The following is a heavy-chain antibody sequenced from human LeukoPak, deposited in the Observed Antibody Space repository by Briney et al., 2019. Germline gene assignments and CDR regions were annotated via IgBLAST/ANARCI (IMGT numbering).Heavy chain of an antibody. CDR1: GGFISSSSYS. V-gene: IGHV4-39*01. D-gene: IGHD2-2*02. J-gene: IGHJ5*02. CDR3: ARQRGYCSSTSCYKGEWFDP. Sequence: ASETLSLTCSVSGGFISSSSYSWGWIRQPPGKGLEWIGSIYYSASTYYNPSLNSRVTISVDTSKNQFSLKLSSVTAADTAVYYCARQRGYCSSTSCYKGEWFDPWGQGTLVTVSS. CDR2: IYYSAST.